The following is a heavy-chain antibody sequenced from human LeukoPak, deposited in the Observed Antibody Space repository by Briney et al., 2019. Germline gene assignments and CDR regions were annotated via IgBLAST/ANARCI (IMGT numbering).Heavy chain of an antibody. CDR2: IYYSGST. CDR1: GGSISSYY. J-gene: IGHJ4*02. CDR3: AREPESGSYNDY. D-gene: IGHD3-10*01. V-gene: IGHV4-59*01. Sequence: PSETLSLTCTVSGGSISSYYWSWIRQPPGKGLEWIGYIYYSGSTNYNPPLKSRVTISVDTSKNQFSLKLSSVTAADTAVYYCAREPESGSYNDYWGQGTLVTVSS.